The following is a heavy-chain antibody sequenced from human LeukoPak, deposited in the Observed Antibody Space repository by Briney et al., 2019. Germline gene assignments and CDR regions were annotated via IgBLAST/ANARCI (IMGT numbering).Heavy chain of an antibody. D-gene: IGHD6-13*01. CDR3: ARDIAAAGTAY. V-gene: IGHV4-34*01. CDR1: GGSFSGHY. CDR2: INHSGST. Sequence: PSETLSLTCAVYGGSFSGHYWSGIRQPPGKGLEWIGEINHSGSTNYNPSLKSRVTISVDTSKNQFSLKLSSVTAADTAVYYCARDIAAAGTAYWGQGTLVTVSS. J-gene: IGHJ4*02.